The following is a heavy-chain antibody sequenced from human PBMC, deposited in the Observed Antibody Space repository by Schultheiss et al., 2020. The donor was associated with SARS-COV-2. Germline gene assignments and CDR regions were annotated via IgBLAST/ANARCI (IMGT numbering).Heavy chain of an antibody. CDR2: INSDGSST. Sequence: GGSLRLSCAASGITFSTYWMHWVRQVPGKGLVWVSRINSDGSSTNYADSVKGRFTISRDNSKNTLYLQMNSLRAEDTAVYYCARPYSSGWYYFDYWGQGTLVTVSS. CDR3: ARPYSSGWYYFDY. D-gene: IGHD6-19*01. V-gene: IGHV3-74*01. J-gene: IGHJ4*02. CDR1: GITFSTYW.